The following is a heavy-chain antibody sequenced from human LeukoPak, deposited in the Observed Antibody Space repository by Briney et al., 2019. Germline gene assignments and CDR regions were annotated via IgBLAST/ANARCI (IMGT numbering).Heavy chain of an antibody. CDR2: INVGNGNT. D-gene: IGHD3-10*01. J-gene: IGHJ4*02. V-gene: IGHV1-3*01. CDR1: GYTFTTYS. Sequence: ASVKVSCKTSGYTFTTYSIHWVRQAPGQGLEWMAWINVGNGNTKYSQNFQGRPTITTDTSASTAYMELSSLRSEDTALYFCARDLIVYGSGSYFDYWGQGTLVTVSS. CDR3: ARDLIVYGSGSYFDY.